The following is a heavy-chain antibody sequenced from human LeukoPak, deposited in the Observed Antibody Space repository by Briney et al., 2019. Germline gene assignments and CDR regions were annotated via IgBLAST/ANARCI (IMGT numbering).Heavy chain of an antibody. Sequence: SETLSLTCTVSGGSISSYYWSWIRQPPGKGLEWIGYINYSGSTNYNPSLKSRVTISVDTSNNQFSLKLSSVTAADTAVYYCARVKYYYDSSGYRNYFDHWGQGTLVTVSS. D-gene: IGHD3-22*01. J-gene: IGHJ4*02. V-gene: IGHV4-59*01. CDR2: INYSGST. CDR1: GGSISSYY. CDR3: ARVKYYYDSSGYRNYFDH.